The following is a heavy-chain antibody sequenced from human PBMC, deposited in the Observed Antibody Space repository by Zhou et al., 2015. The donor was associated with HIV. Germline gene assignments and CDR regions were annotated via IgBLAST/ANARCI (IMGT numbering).Heavy chain of an antibody. D-gene: IGHD5-18*01. CDR2: ISSSGSKT. CDR1: GVSFSDYY. V-gene: IGHV3-11*01. CDR3: AREMGYKDGYPVYYGMDV. J-gene: IGHJ6*02. Sequence: QVQLVESGGGLVKPGGSLRLSCAASGVSFSDYYMSWIRQAPGKGLEWVSYISSSGSKTFYADSVKGRFTISRDNARNSFSLQMNRLRAEDTAVYYCAREMGYKDGYPVYYGMDVWGQGTTVTVSS.